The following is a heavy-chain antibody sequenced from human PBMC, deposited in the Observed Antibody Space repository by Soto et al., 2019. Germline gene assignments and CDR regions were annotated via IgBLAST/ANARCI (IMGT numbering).Heavy chain of an antibody. CDR2: IDWDDDK. CDR3: ARIPTYCSSTSCYKTAFDY. Sequence: GSGPTLVNPTQTLTLTCTFSGFSLSTGGMRVSWIRQPPGKALEWLARIDWDDDKFYSTSLKTRLTISKDTSKNQVVLTMTNMDPVDTATYFCARIPTYCSSTSCYKTAFDYWGQGALVTVSS. J-gene: IGHJ4*02. V-gene: IGHV2-70*04. D-gene: IGHD2-2*02. CDR1: GFSLSTGGMR.